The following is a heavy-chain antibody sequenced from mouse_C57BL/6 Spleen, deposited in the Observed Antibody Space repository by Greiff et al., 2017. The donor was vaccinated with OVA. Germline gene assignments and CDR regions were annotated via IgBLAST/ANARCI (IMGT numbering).Heavy chain of an antibody. CDR1: GYTFTSYW. V-gene: IGHV1-53*01. CDR2: INPSNGGT. CDR3: ARARGSTMVTEGWFAY. J-gene: IGHJ3*01. D-gene: IGHD2-2*01. Sequence: VQLQQPGTELVKPGASVKLSCKASGYTFTSYWMHWVKQRPGQGLEWIGDINPSNGGTNYNEKFKSKATLTVDKSSSTAYMQLSSLTSEESAVYYCARARGSTMVTEGWFAYWGKGTLVTVSA.